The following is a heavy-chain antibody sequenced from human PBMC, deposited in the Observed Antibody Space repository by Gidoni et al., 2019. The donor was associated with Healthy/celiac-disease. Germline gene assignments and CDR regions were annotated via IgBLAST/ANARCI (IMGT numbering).Heavy chain of an antibody. J-gene: IGHJ3*02. CDR2: ISWDGGST. CDR3: AKDMLPSGTQGAFDI. Sequence: EVQLVESGGVVVQPGGSLRPSCAASGLPSADYTMHWVRQAPGKGLEWVSLISWDGGSTYYADSVKGRFTISRDNSKNSLYLQMNSLRTEDTALYYCAKDMLPSGTQGAFDIWGQGTMVTVSS. CDR1: GLPSADYT. D-gene: IGHD1-26*01. V-gene: IGHV3-43*01.